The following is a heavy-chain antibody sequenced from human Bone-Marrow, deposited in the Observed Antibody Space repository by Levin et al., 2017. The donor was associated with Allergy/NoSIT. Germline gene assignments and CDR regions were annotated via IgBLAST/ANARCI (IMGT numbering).Heavy chain of an antibody. CDR1: GGSFSGYY. D-gene: IGHD3-10*01. Sequence: SQTLSLTCAVYGGSFSGYYWSWIRQPPGKGLEWIGEINHSGSTNYNPSLKSRVTISVDTSKNQFSLKLSSVTAADTAVYYCAREGRADYYGSGSYPERSPFDPWGQGTLVTVSS. V-gene: IGHV4-34*01. CDR2: INHSGST. CDR3: AREGRADYYGSGSYPERSPFDP. J-gene: IGHJ5*02.